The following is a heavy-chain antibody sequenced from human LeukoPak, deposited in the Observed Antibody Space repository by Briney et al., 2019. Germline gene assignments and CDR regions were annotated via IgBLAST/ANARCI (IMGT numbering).Heavy chain of an antibody. D-gene: IGHD3-3*01. J-gene: IGHJ3*02. CDR1: GFTFSSYS. CDR3: AGESTYYDFWSGYYIPSAFDI. V-gene: IGHV3-21*01. CDR2: ISSSSSYI. Sequence: KPGGSLRLSCAASGFTFSSYSMNWVRQAPGKGLEWVSSISSSSSYIYYADSVKGRFTISRDNAKNSLCLQMNSLRAEDTAVDYCAGESTYYDFWSGYYIPSAFDIWGQGTMVTVSS.